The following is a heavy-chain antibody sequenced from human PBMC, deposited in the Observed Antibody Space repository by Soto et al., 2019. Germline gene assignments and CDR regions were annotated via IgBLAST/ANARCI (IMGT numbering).Heavy chain of an antibody. Sequence: PGGPLRLSCAASRFTFTTYAMNWVRQAPGKGLEWVALMSSDGTNEHYADSVRGRFTVSRDNSRNTLFLQMNNLRTDDTAVYYCARENSVQAWLHHFDHWGLGTLVTVSS. CDR3: ARENSVQAWLHHFDH. D-gene: IGHD5-18*01. J-gene: IGHJ4*02. CDR1: RFTFTTYA. CDR2: MSSDGTNE. V-gene: IGHV3-30-3*01.